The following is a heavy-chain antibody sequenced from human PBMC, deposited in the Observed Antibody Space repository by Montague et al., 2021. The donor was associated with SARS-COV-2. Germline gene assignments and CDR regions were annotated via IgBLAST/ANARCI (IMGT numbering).Heavy chain of an antibody. CDR2: TYYRSKWYN. J-gene: IGHJ4*02. D-gene: IGHD1-14*01. V-gene: IGHV6-1*01. CDR3: TQERGPGRTTWHYFDY. CDR1: GDSVARNIAA. Sequence: CAISGDSVARNIAAWNWIRQSPSRGIEWLGRTYYRSKWYNDYAVSVRSRITISPDTSKNQFSLQLNSVTPEDTAVYYCTQERGPGRTTWHYFDYWGQGTLVTVSS.